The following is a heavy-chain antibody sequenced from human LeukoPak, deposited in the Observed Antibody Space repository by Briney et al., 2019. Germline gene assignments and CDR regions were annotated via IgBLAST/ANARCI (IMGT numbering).Heavy chain of an antibody. V-gene: IGHV3-15*01. J-gene: IGHJ4*02. Sequence: GGSLRLSCAASGFTFSDAWMSWVRQAPGKGLEWVGRIKSKTDGGTTDYAAPVKGRFTISRDDSKNTLYLQMNSLKTEDTAVYYCTTNNVRTYYDYVWGSPSPLFDYWGQGTLVTASS. CDR2: IKSKTDGGTT. CDR1: GFTFSDAW. D-gene: IGHD3-16*01. CDR3: TTNNVRTYYDYVWGSPSPLFDY.